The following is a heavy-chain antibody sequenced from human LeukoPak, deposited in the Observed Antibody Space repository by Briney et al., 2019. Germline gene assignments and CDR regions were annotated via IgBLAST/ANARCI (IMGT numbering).Heavy chain of an antibody. CDR1: GFTFGDYA. CDR3: TRALYGSGTKHDTNTGY. CDR2: IRSKAYGGTT. J-gene: IGHJ4*02. D-gene: IGHD3-10*01. Sequence: RPGGSLRLSCTASGFTFGDYAMSWVRQAPGKGLEWVGFIRSKAYGGTTEYAASVKGRFTISRDDSKSIAYLQMNSLKTEDTAVYYCTRALYGSGTKHDTNTGYWGQGTLVTVSS. V-gene: IGHV3-49*04.